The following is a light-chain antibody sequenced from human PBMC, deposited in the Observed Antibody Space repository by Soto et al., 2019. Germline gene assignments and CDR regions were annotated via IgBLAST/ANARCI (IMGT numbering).Light chain of an antibody. J-gene: IGKJ5*01. V-gene: IGKV3-20*01. CDR3: KQYNSWPPIS. Sequence: VLTHTAGTRAVSAGEGATLACRASRGVSANYLAWYQQKPGQAPTLLIYGASIRAAGIPDRFSGSGSGTDFTLIISSLQPEDFAVHPCKQYNSWPPISFGQGTRLEIK. CDR2: GAS. CDR1: RGVSANY.